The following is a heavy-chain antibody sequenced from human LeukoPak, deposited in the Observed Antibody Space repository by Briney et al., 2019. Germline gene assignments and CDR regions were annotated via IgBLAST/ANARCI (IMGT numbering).Heavy chain of an antibody. CDR3: AKEGCTGTNCYINC. CDR2: MGGSCGST. Sequence: PGGSLRLSCAASGFTFRDYAMSWVRQAPGKGLEWVSFMGGSCGSTYYVDYVKGRFTISRDDSKNTLYLQMNSLRAEDTAVYHCAKEGCTGTNCYINCWGQGTLVTVSS. V-gene: IGHV3-23*01. CDR1: GFTFRDYA. D-gene: IGHD2-2*02. J-gene: IGHJ4*02.